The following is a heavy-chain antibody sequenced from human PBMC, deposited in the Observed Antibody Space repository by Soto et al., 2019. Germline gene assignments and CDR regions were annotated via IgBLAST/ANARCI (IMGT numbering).Heavy chain of an antibody. CDR2: IIPIFGTA. V-gene: IGHV1-69*13. CDR3: ARVVDSSWYQVGRDRWFEP. CDR1: GGTFSSYA. D-gene: IGHD6-13*01. J-gene: IGHJ5*02. Sequence: PSVKVSCKSSGGTFSSYAISWVRQAPGQGLEWMGGIIPIFGTANYAQKVQGRFTSSAYEATSTAYMELSSLRSEDTAVYYCARVVDSSWYQVGRDRWFEPWG.